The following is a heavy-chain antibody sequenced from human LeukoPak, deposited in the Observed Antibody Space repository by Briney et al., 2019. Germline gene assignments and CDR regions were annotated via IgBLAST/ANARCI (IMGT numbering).Heavy chain of an antibody. J-gene: IGHJ5*02. V-gene: IGHV3-21*01. Sequence: PGGSLRLSCAASGFTFSSYSMNWVRQAPGKGLEWVSSISSSSSYIYYADSVKGRFTISRDNAKNSLYLQMNSLRAEDTAVYYCSKAKFYFGSGTYPFDPWGQGTLVTVSS. CDR3: SKAKFYFGSGTYPFDP. CDR1: GFTFSSYS. D-gene: IGHD3-10*01. CDR2: ISSSSSYI.